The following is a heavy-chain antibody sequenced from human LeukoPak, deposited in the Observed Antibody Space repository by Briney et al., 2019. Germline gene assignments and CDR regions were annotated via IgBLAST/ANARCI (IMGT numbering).Heavy chain of an antibody. CDR3: AGARGLGPGGWFDP. CDR2: ISGSGGST. V-gene: IGHV3-23*01. J-gene: IGHJ5*02. D-gene: IGHD6-25*01. CDR1: GFTFSSYA. Sequence: GGSLRLSCTASGFTFSSYAMSWVRQAPGKGLEWVSAISGSGGSTYYADSVKGRFTISGDNSKNTLYLQMNSLRAEDTAVYYCAGARGLGPGGWFDPWGQGTLVTVSS.